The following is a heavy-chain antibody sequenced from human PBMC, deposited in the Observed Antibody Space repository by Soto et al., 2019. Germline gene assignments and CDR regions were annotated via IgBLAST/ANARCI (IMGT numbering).Heavy chain of an antibody. V-gene: IGHV4-31*03. D-gene: IGHD3-3*01. CDR3: ARGTVYDCPNDKCGFFFDH. J-gene: IGHJ4*02. Sequence: QVQLQESGSGLLKPSQTLSLDCSVSGDSLRRGFHHWSWIRQTPGKGLQLIGYIDTNGDTHYDPSLRNRLNMSIVTTESRFSLKVTSVTAADTAVYYCARGTVYDCPNDKCGFFFDHWGQGALVTVTS. CDR1: GDSLRRGFHH. CDR2: IDTNGDT.